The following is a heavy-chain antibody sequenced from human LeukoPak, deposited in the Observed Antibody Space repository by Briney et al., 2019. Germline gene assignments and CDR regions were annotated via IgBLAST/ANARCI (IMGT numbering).Heavy chain of an antibody. CDR3: ARGRYGSGSYFFDY. CDR1: GCSISNFY. V-gene: IGHV4-4*07. CDR2: IFTRGST. J-gene: IGHJ4*02. D-gene: IGHD3-10*01. Sequence: SETLSLTCTVYGCSISNFYWSWIRQPAGKGLEGIGRIFTRGSTNYNPSLKSRVTMSDNTSKNQFSVKLNSVTAADTAVYYCARGRYGSGSYFFDYWGQGTLVTVSS.